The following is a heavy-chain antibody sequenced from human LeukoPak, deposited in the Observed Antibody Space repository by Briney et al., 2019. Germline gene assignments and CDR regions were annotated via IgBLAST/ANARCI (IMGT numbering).Heavy chain of an antibody. CDR3: AKGPAGYYGSGSYYFDY. Sequence: GRSLRLSCAASGFTFSSYAMHWVRQAPDKGLEWVAVISYDGSNKYYADSVKGRFTISRDNSKNTLYLQMNSLRAEDTAVYYCAKGPAGYYGSGSYYFDYWGQGTLVTVSS. D-gene: IGHD3-10*01. V-gene: IGHV3-30*04. J-gene: IGHJ4*02. CDR1: GFTFSSYA. CDR2: ISYDGSNK.